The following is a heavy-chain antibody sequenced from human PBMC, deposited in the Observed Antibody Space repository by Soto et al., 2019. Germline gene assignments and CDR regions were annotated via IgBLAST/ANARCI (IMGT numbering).Heavy chain of an antibody. V-gene: IGHV4-39*01. J-gene: IGHJ5*02. Sequence: SETLSLTCTVSGGSISSSSYYWGWIRQPPGKGLEWIGSIYYSGSTYYNPSLKSRVTISVDTSKNQFSLKLSSVTAADTAVYYCARGRNWFDPWGQGSLVTVSS. CDR3: ARGRNWFDP. CDR2: IYYSGST. CDR1: GGSISSSSYY.